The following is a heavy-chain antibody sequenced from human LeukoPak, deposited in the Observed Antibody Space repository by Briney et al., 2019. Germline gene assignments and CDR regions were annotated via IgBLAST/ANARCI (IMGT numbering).Heavy chain of an antibody. CDR1: GGSISSYY. J-gene: IGHJ5*02. Sequence: SETLSLTCTVSGGSISSYYWSWIRQPPGKGLEWIGYIYYSGSTNYNPSLKSRVTISVDTSKNQFSLKLCSVTAADTAVYYCARAEYYDILTGYYPWGQGTLVTVSS. D-gene: IGHD3-9*01. V-gene: IGHV4-59*01. CDR2: IYYSGST. CDR3: ARAEYYDILTGYYP.